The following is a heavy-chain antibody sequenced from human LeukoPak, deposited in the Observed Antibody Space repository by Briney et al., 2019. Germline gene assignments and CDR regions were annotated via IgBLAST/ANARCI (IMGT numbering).Heavy chain of an antibody. CDR2: ISYDGSNK. Sequence: GGSLRLSCAASGFTFSSYGMHWVRQAPGKGLEWVAVISYDGSNKYYADSVKGRFTISRDNSKNTLYLQMNSLRAEDTAVYYCAKEQIYYGGLDYWGQGTLVTVSS. CDR1: GFTFSSYG. CDR3: AKEQIYYGGLDY. V-gene: IGHV3-30*18. D-gene: IGHD4-23*01. J-gene: IGHJ4*02.